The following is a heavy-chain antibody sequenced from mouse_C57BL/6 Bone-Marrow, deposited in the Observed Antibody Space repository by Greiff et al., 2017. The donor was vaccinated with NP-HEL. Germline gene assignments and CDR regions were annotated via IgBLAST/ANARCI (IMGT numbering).Heavy chain of an antibody. CDR2: IYPRSGNT. CDR1: GYTFTSYG. CDR3: ERWRYYGSSYDY. D-gene: IGHD1-1*01. J-gene: IGHJ2*01. Sequence: VQLQQSGAELARPGASVKLSCKASGYTFTSYGISWVKQRPGQGLEWIGVIYPRSGNTYYNEKFKGKATLTADKSSRTAYMELRSLTSEDSAVYFGERWRYYGSSYDYWGQGTTLTVSS. V-gene: IGHV1-81*01.